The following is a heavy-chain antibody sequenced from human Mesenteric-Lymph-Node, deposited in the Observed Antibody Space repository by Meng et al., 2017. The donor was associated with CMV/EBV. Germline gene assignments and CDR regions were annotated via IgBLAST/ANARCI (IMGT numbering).Heavy chain of an antibody. CDR2: INSDGSSI. CDR3: ARDSAVVAVAATVDY. CDR1: GFTFSSFW. D-gene: IGHD6-19*01. V-gene: IGHV3-74*01. J-gene: IGHJ4*02. Sequence: GESLKISCAASGFTFSSFWMHWVHQAPGKGLVWVARINSDGSSITYVDSVKGRFTISRDNAKKTLYLQMNSLRVEDTAVYYCARDSAVVAVAATVDYWGQGTLVTVSS.